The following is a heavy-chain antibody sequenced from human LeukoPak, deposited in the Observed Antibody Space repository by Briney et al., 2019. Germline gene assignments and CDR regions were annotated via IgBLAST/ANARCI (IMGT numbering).Heavy chain of an antibody. V-gene: IGHV3-21*01. CDR1: GFTFSTYS. Sequence: GGSLRLSCAASGFTFSTYSMNWVRQAPGKGLGWVSSISSNSYHIFYADSVKGRFTISRDNAKNSLYLQMDSLRAEDTAVYYCTRDPASQPDYWGQGGLVTVSS. D-gene: IGHD1-1*01. CDR3: TRDPASQPDY. CDR2: ISSNSYHI. J-gene: IGHJ4*02.